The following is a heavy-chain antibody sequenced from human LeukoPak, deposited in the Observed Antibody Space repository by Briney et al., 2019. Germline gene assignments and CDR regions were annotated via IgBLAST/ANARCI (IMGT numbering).Heavy chain of an antibody. V-gene: IGHV4-59*01. CDR3: AGLSSSWGKWFDP. D-gene: IGHD6-13*01. J-gene: IGHJ5*02. CDR2: IYYGGST. Sequence: SETLSLTCTVSGGSISSYYWSWIRQPPGKGLEWIGYIYYGGSTNYNPSLKSRVTISVDTSKNQFSLKLSSVTAADAAVYYCAGLSSSWGKWFDPWGQGTLVTVSS. CDR1: GGSISSYY.